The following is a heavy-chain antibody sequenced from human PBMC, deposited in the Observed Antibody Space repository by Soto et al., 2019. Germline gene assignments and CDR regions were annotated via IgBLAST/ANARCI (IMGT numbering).Heavy chain of an antibody. J-gene: IGHJ4*02. CDR2: INHSGST. CDR3: ARRLYCSGGSCYSAWNY. Sequence: SETLSLTCAVYGGSFSGYYWSWIRQPPGKGLEWIGEINHSGSTNYNPSLKSRVTISVDTSKNQFSLKLSSVTAADTAVYYCARRLYCSGGSCYSAWNYWGQGTLVTVSS. CDR1: GGSFSGYY. V-gene: IGHV4-34*01. D-gene: IGHD2-15*01.